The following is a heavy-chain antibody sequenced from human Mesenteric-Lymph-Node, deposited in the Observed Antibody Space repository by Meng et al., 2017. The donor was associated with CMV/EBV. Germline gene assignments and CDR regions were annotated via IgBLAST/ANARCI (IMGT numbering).Heavy chain of an antibody. CDR2: TYYRSKWYN. Sequence: SQTLSLTCAISGDSVSSHSAAWNWIRQSPSRGLEWLGRTYYRSKWYNDYAVSVKSRITINPDTSKNQFSLQLNSVTPEDTAVYYCAREHNIVVVPAADYYGMDVWGQGTTVTVSS. D-gene: IGHD2-2*01. CDR3: AREHNIVVVPAADYYGMDV. V-gene: IGHV6-1*01. CDR1: GDSVSSHSAA. J-gene: IGHJ6*02.